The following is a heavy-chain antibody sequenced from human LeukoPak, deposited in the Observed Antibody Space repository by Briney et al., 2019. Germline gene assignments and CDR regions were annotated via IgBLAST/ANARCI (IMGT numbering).Heavy chain of an antibody. CDR1: GGSFSGYY. CDR2: INHSGST. V-gene: IGHV4-34*01. CDR3: ARASPQENIVVVAAAYFDY. J-gene: IGHJ4*02. D-gene: IGHD2-2*01. Sequence: SETLSLTCAVYGGSFSGYYWSWIRQPPGKGLEWIGEINHSGSTNYNPSLKRRVTISVDTSKNQLSLKLSSVTAADTAVYYCARASPQENIVVVAAAYFDYWGQGTLVTVSS.